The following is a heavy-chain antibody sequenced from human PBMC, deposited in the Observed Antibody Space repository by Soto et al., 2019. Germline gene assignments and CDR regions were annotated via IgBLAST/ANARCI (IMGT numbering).Heavy chain of an antibody. CDR2: INTGNGNT. CDR3: ARGEQLYHYYYGMDV. Sequence: GASVKVSCKASGYSFTTHAMIWVRQAPGQRPEWMGWINTGNGNTRYPPKFQGRVNITRDTSASTAYMELSSLKSEDTAVYYCARGEQLYHYYYGMDVWGQGSTVTVSS. CDR1: GYSFTTHA. V-gene: IGHV1-3*04. J-gene: IGHJ6*02.